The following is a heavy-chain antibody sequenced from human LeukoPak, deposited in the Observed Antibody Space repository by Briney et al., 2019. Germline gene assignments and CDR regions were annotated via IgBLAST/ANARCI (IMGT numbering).Heavy chain of an antibody. J-gene: IGHJ4*02. V-gene: IGHV4-31*03. CDR3: VNRASSSGTGNPRTPTDY. CDR2: IYYSGST. CDR1: GGSISSGGYY. Sequence: PSQTLSLTCTVSGGSISSGGYYWSWIRQHPGKGLEWIGYIYYSGSTYYNPSLKSRVTISVDTSKNQFSLKLSSVTAADTAVYYCVNRASSSGTGNPRTPTDYWGQGTLVTVSS. D-gene: IGHD6-25*01.